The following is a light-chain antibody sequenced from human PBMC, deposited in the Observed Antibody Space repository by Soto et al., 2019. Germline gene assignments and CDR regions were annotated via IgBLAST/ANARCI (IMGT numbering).Light chain of an antibody. CDR2: AAS. V-gene: IGKV3-20*01. Sequence: EIVLTQFPGTLSLAPGERATLSCRASQSLSSSHLAWYQQKPGQAPRLLIYAASSRATGIPDRFVGSGSGTDFTLTISRLESEDLAVYHCQQYGYPKYIFGQGTKVEIK. CDR1: QSLSSSH. J-gene: IGKJ2*01. CDR3: QQYGYPKYI.